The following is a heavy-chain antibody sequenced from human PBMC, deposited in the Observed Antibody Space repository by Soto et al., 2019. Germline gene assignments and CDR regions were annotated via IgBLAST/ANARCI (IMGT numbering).Heavy chain of an antibody. D-gene: IGHD6-19*01. CDR2: IIPIFGTA. CDR1: GGTFSSYA. J-gene: IGHJ6*02. V-gene: IGHV1-69*06. CDR3: ARDFLSVAGLYYYGMDV. Sequence: ASVKVSCKASGGTFSSYAISWVRQAPGQGLEWMGGIIPIFGTANYAQKFQGRVTITADKSTSTAYMELSSLRSEDTAVYYCARDFLSVAGLYYYGMDVWGQGTTVTVSS.